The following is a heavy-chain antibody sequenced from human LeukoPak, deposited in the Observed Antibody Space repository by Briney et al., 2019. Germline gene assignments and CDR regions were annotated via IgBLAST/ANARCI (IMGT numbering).Heavy chain of an antibody. Sequence: SETLSLTCTVSGGSISSSSYYWGWIRQPPGKGLEWIGSIYYSGSTYYNPSLKSRVTISVDTSKNQFSLKLSSVTAADTAVYYCARQAPYGEPRLTWFDPWGQGTLVTVSS. D-gene: IGHD3-10*01. CDR3: ARQAPYGEPRLTWFDP. CDR1: GGSISSSSYY. J-gene: IGHJ5*02. V-gene: IGHV4-39*01. CDR2: IYYSGST.